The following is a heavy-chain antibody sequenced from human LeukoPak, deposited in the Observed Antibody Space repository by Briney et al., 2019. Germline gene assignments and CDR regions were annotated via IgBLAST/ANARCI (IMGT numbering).Heavy chain of an antibody. CDR1: GGTFSSYA. CDR2: IIPIFGTA. V-gene: IGHV1-69*13. Sequence: SVKVSCTASGGTFSSYAISWVRQAPGQGLEWMGGIIPIFGTANYAQKFQGRVTITADESTSTAYMELSSLRSEDTAVYYCARDRDWAGYSYGFYYWGQGTLVTVSS. J-gene: IGHJ4*02. CDR3: ARDRDWAGYSYGFYY. D-gene: IGHD5-18*01.